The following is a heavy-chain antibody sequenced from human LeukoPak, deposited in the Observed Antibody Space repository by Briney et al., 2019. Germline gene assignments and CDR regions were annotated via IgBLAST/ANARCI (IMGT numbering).Heavy chain of an antibody. Sequence: GGSLRLSCAASGFTFSSYAMHWVRQAPGKGLEWVAVISYDGSNKYYADSAKGRFTISRDNSKNTLYLQMNSLRAEDTAAYYCARTYYASLYYYYYMDVWGKGTTVTVSS. D-gene: IGHD3-3*01. V-gene: IGHV3-30*01. CDR2: ISYDGSNK. CDR1: GFTFSSYA. J-gene: IGHJ6*03. CDR3: ARTYYASLYYYYYMDV.